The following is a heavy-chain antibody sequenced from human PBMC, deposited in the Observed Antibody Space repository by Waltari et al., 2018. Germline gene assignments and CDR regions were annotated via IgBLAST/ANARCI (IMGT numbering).Heavy chain of an antibody. CDR2: IYSSGSA. V-gene: IGHV4-30-4*01. CDR1: GGSINSGDFY. J-gene: IGHJ6*03. D-gene: IGHD4-4*01. Sequence: QVQLQESGPGLVRPSQTLSVTCTVSGGSINSGDFYWSWIRQPPGKGLEWIGFIYSSGSAQYNPSLKSRVTISLDTSNSQFSLRLTSVTAADSAVYYCAGLDYTSHYYMDIWGKGTTVAVSS. CDR3: AGLDYTSHYYMDI.